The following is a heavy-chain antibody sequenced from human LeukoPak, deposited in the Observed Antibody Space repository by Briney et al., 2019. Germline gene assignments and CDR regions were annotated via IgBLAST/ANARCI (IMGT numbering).Heavy chain of an antibody. CDR3: ARASEQRPFDL. Sequence: PGGSLRLSCAASGFTFSMYYMHWVRQAPGKGLEWVSYIKSDGSSANYADSVRGRFTISRDNAKNTVDLQMNSLRAEDTAVYYCARASEQRPFDLWGQGTLVTVSS. D-gene: IGHD6-25*01. CDR2: IKSDGSSA. V-gene: IGHV3-74*01. J-gene: IGHJ5*02. CDR1: GFTFSMYY.